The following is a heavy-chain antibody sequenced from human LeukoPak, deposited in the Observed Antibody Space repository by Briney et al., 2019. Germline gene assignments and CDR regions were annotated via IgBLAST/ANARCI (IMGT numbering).Heavy chain of an antibody. CDR1: GYTFTGYY. Sequence: ASVKVSCKASGYTFTGYYMHWVRQAPGQGLEWMGWINPNSGGTNYAQKFQGRVTMTRDTSISTAYMELSRLRSDDTAVYYCARDTPATAPGECGMDVWGQGTTVTVSS. CDR2: INPNSGGT. J-gene: IGHJ6*02. CDR3: ARDTPATAPGECGMDV. V-gene: IGHV1-2*02. D-gene: IGHD5-12*01.